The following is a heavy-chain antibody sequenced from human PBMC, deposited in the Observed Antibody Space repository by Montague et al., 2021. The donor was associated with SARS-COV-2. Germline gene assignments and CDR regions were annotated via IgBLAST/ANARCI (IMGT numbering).Heavy chain of an antibody. Sequence: SETLSLTCAVYGGSFSGYYWSWIRQPPGKGLEWIGEINHGGSTKYSPSLKSRPTISADTSKNKFSLKLTSVAAADTAVYYCARLRDGVVPSPILGVGPYYSYYYMDVWGRGTTVTVSS. J-gene: IGHJ6*03. V-gene: IGHV4-34*01. CDR1: GGSFSGYY. CDR3: ARLRDGVVPSPILGVGPYYSYYYMDV. D-gene: IGHD3-10*01. CDR2: INHGGST.